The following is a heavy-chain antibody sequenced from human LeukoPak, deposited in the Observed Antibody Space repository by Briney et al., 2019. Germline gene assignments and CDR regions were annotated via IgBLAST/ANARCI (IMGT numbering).Heavy chain of an antibody. CDR2: INPNSGGT. V-gene: IGHV1-2*02. CDR1: GYTFTSYY. Sequence: ASVKVSCKASGYTFTSYYMHWVRPAPGQGLEWMGWINPNSGGTNYAQKFQGRVTMTRDTSISTAYMELSRLRSDDTAVYYCARDALRNRHWGAWFDPWGQGTLVTVSS. D-gene: IGHD7-27*01. J-gene: IGHJ5*02. CDR3: ARDALRNRHWGAWFDP.